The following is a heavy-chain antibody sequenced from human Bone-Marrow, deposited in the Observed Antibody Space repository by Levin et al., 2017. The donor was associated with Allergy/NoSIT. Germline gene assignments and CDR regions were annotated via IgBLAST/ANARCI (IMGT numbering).Heavy chain of an antibody. Sequence: PGGSLRLSCAASGFSFSNYWMHWVRQAPGKGPVWVSRINGDGSGTTYADSVKGRFTISRDNAKNTLYLQMDSLRAEDTAVYYCVSFFDFWGQGILVTVSS. J-gene: IGHJ4*02. V-gene: IGHV3-74*01. D-gene: IGHD5/OR15-5a*01. CDR2: INGDGSGT. CDR1: GFSFSNYW. CDR3: VSFFDF.